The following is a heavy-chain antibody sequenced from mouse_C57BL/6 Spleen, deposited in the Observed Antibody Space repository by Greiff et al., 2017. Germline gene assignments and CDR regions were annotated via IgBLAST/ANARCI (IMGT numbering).Heavy chain of an antibody. V-gene: IGHV5-4*03. J-gene: IGHJ2*01. D-gene: IGHD1-1*01. CDR2: ISDGGSYT. CDR1: GFTFSSYA. Sequence: EVKLVESGGGLVKPGGSLKLSCAASGFTFSSYAMSWVRQTPEKRLEWVATISDGGSYTYYPENVKGRFTISRDKAKNNLYLQMSHLKSEDTAMYYCASSSDYFYYWGQGTTLTVSS. CDR3: ASSSDYFYY.